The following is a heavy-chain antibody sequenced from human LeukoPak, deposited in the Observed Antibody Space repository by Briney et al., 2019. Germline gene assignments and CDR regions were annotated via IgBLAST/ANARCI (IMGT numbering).Heavy chain of an antibody. CDR3: AREVVSSPSYFDS. CDR1: XTVXXSY. Sequence: XTVXXSYXXWVRQAPGKGLEWVSFFYRGDSTYYAESVRGRFTISRDNSKNTLYLLMNSLIPEDTAVYYCAREVVSSPSYFDSWGQGTLVTVSS. D-gene: IGHD2-15*01. V-gene: IGHV3-53*01. J-gene: IGHJ4*02. CDR2: FYRGDST.